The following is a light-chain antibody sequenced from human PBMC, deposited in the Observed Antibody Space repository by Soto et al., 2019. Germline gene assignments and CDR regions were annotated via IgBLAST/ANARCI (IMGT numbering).Light chain of an antibody. CDR2: EVT. Sequence: QSALTQPPSASGSPGQSVTISCTGTSSDVGGYDCVSWYQHRPGTAPKFLIYEVTKRPSGVPDRFSGSKSGNTASLTVSGLQPEDEADYYCQAWGTGGVFGGGTKVTVL. V-gene: IGLV2-8*01. J-gene: IGLJ3*02. CDR3: QAWGTGGV. CDR1: SSDVGGYDC.